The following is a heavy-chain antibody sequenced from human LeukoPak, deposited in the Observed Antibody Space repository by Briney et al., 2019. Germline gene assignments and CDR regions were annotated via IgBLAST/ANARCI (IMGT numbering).Heavy chain of an antibody. CDR2: IYYSGST. J-gene: IGHJ4*02. CDR3: ARVDVGYSGSYLYY. CDR1: GGSISSYY. D-gene: IGHD1-26*01. V-gene: IGHV4-59*01. Sequence: SETLSLTCTVSGGSISSYYWSWIRQPPGKGLEWIGYIYYSGSTNYNPSLKSRVTISVSPSKNQFSLKLSSVTAADTAVYYCARVDVGYSGSYLYYWGQGTLVTVSS.